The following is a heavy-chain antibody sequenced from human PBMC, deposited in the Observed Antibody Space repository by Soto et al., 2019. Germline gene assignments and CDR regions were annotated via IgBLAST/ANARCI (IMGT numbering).Heavy chain of an antibody. CDR2: ISYDGSNK. Sequence: GGSLRLSCAASGFTFSSYAMHWVRQAPGKGLEWVAVISYDGSNKYYADSVKGRFTISRDNSKNTLYLQMNSLRAEDTAVYYCAKDYYDFWSGYYYYYYYGMDVWGQGTTVTVSS. D-gene: IGHD3-3*01. J-gene: IGHJ6*02. CDR3: AKDYYDFWSGYYYYYYYGMDV. V-gene: IGHV3-30*04. CDR1: GFTFSSYA.